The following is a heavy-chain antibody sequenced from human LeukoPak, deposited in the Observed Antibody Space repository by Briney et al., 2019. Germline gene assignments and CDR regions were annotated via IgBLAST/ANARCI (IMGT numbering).Heavy chain of an antibody. D-gene: IGHD3-9*01. CDR3: ALGYFDFPFDI. CDR1: GGSIRSSSFS. CDR2: IYYSGNT. Sequence: SETLSLTCTVSGGSIRSSSFSWGWIRQPPGKGLEWIGSIYYSGNTYYNPSLKSRVSISVDTSKNQFSLKLRSVAAADTAVYFCALGYFDFPFDIWGQGTMVTVSS. V-gene: IGHV4-39*01. J-gene: IGHJ3*02.